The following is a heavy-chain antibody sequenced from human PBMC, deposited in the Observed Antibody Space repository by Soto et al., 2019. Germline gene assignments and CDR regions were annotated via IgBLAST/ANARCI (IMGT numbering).Heavy chain of an antibody. D-gene: IGHD6-13*01. Sequence: SETLSLTCTVSGGSVSSGSYYWSWIRQPPGKGLEWIGYIYYSGSTNYNPSLKSRVTISVDTSKNQFPLKLSSVTAADTAVYYCAREDSSSWYSWFDPWGQGTLVTVSS. CDR1: GGSVSSGSYY. CDR3: AREDSSSWYSWFDP. CDR2: IYYSGST. V-gene: IGHV4-61*01. J-gene: IGHJ5*02.